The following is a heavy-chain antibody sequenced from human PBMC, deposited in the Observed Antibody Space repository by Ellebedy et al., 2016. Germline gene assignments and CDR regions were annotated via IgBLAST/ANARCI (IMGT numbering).Heavy chain of an antibody. CDR3: ARVRGITMIVVVSVPNDAFDI. CDR1: GYTFTSYD. J-gene: IGHJ3*02. CDR2: ISAYNGNT. V-gene: IGHV1-18*01. Sequence: ASVKVSCXASGYTFTSYDINWVRQAPGQGLEWMGWISAYNGNTNYAQKLQGRVTMTTDTSTSTAYMELRSLRSDDTAVYYCARVRGITMIVVVSVPNDAFDIWGQGTMVTVSS. D-gene: IGHD3-22*01.